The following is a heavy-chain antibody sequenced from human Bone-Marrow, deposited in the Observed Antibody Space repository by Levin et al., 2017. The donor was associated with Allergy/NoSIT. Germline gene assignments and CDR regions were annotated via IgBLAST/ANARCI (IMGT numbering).Heavy chain of an antibody. J-gene: IGHJ4*02. D-gene: IGHD2-15*01. Sequence: RSGGSLRLSCVASGFTFVDFDMSWVRHAPGKGLEWVSGIHWNGGRTGYADSVKGRFTVSRDNARNSLYLQMSSLRPEDTALYYCARDGAAADYWGQGTLVTVSS. CDR3: ARDGAAADY. CDR1: GFTFVDFD. V-gene: IGHV3-20*04. CDR2: IHWNGGRT.